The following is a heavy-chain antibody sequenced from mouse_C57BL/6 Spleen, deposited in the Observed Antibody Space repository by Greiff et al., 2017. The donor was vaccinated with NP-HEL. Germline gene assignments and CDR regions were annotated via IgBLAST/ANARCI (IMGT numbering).Heavy chain of an antibody. V-gene: IGHV14-4*01. J-gene: IGHJ3*01. CDR3: SPLHVAWFAY. Sequence: VQLKQSGAELVRPGASVKLSCTASGFNIKDDYMHWVKQRPEQGLEWIGWIDPENGDTENASKFQGKATITADTSSNTAYLQLSSLTSEDTAVYYCSPLHVAWFAYWGQGTLVTVSA. CDR2: IDPENGDT. CDR1: GFNIKDDY.